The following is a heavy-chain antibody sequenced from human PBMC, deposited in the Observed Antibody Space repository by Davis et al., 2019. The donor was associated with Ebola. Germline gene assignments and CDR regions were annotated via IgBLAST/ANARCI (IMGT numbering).Heavy chain of an antibody. Sequence: SETLSLTCTVSGGSISSYYWSWIRQPPGKGLEWIGYIYYSGSTNYNPSLKSRVTISVDTSKNQFSLKLRSVTAADTAVYYCASQSATYYYDSSGYKTLRDAFDIWGQGTMVTVSS. D-gene: IGHD3-22*01. CDR1: GGSISSYY. CDR3: ASQSATYYYDSSGYKTLRDAFDI. CDR2: IYYSGST. V-gene: IGHV4-59*01. J-gene: IGHJ3*02.